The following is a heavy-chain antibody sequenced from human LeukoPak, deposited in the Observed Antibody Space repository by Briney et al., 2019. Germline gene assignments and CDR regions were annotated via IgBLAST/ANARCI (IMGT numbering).Heavy chain of an antibody. V-gene: IGHV1-2*02. Sequence: ASVKVSCKASGYTLTDFYIHWVRQAPGQGLEWMGWINPKSGDTNYAQKFQGRVTVTTDTSINTAYMELSRLRSDDTALYYCARGGHYYFDRSGYLNGALAIGGKGTLVTVSS. CDR3: ARGGHYYFDRSGYLNGALAI. CDR1: GYTLTDFY. J-gene: IGHJ3*02. D-gene: IGHD3-22*01. CDR2: INPKSGDT.